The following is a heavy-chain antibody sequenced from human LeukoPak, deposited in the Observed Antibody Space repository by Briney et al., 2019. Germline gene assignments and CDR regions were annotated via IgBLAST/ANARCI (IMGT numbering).Heavy chain of an antibody. CDR2: IRSKANSYAT. CDR3: TRHRSGSSSTNWFDP. V-gene: IGHV3-73*01. D-gene: IGHD1-26*01. Sequence: QPGGSLRLSCAASGFTFSGFAMHWVRQASGKGLEWVGRIRSKANSYATAYAASVKGRFTISRDDSKNTAYLQMNSLKTEDTAVYYCTRHRSGSSSTNWFDPWGQGTLVTVSS. CDR1: GFTFSGFA. J-gene: IGHJ5*02.